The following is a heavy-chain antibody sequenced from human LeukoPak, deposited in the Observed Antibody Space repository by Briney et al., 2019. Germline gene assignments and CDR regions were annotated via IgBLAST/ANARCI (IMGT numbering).Heavy chain of an antibody. Sequence: KPGGSLRFSCAASGFTFSSYSMNWVRQAPGKGLEWVSSISSGSSYIYYADSGKGRFTISRDNAKNSLYLQMNSLRAEAPAVYYCARDLRYYDSSGHDYWGQGTLVTVSS. CDR3: ARDLRYYDSSGHDY. J-gene: IGHJ4*02. V-gene: IGHV3-21*01. CDR1: GFTFSSYS. D-gene: IGHD3-22*01. CDR2: ISSGSSYI.